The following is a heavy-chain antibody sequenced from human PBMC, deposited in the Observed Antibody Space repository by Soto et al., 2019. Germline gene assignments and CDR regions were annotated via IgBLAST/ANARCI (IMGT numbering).Heavy chain of an antibody. Sequence: PWETLSLTCTVSGGSISSYYWSWIRQPLGKGLEWIGYIYCGGSSNYNPSLKSRVNISVDTSENEFSLKLSSVTAADTAVYYRARDRAGTSLDYWGQGTLVTVS. CDR2: IYCGGSS. CDR1: GGSISSYY. V-gene: IGHV4-59*01. CDR3: ARDRAGTSLDY. J-gene: IGHJ4*02. D-gene: IGHD1-1*01.